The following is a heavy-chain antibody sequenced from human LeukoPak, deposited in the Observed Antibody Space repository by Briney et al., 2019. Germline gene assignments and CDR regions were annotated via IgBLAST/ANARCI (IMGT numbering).Heavy chain of an antibody. D-gene: IGHD6-13*01. CDR3: ARAGSSSWYSNRFDP. Sequence: GGSLRLSCAASGFTFSSYWMHWVRQAPGKGLVWVSRINSDGSSTSYADSAKGRFTISRDNAKNTLYLQMNSLRAEDTAVYYCARAGSSSWYSNRFDPWGQGTLVTVSS. J-gene: IGHJ5*02. V-gene: IGHV3-74*01. CDR1: GFTFSSYW. CDR2: INSDGSST.